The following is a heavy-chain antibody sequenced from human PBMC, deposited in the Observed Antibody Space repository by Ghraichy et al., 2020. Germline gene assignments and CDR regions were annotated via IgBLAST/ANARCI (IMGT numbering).Heavy chain of an antibody. D-gene: IGHD3-10*01. CDR2: IYYSGST. CDR1: GGSISSSSYY. J-gene: IGHJ6*03. Sequence: SQTLSLTCTVSGGSISSSSYYWGWIRQPPGKGLEWIGSIYYSGSTYYNPSLKSRVTISVDTSKNQFSLKLSSVTAADTAVYYCASLRGVRDLLGYMDVWGKGTTVTVSS. V-gene: IGHV4-39*01. CDR3: ASLRGVRDLLGYMDV.